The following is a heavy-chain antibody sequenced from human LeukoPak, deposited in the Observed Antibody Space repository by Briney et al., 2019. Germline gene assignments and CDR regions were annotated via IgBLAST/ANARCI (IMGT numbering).Heavy chain of an antibody. V-gene: IGHV4-30-4*08. CDR1: GGSISSGDYY. CDR2: IYYSGSN. D-gene: IGHD3-22*01. J-gene: IGHJ4*02. Sequence: SETLSLTCTVSGGSISSGDYYWSWIRQPPGKGLEWIGYIYYSGSNYYNPSLKSRGTISVDTSKNQFSLKLSSVTAADTAVYYCARVVDYYDSSGLDYWGQGTLVTVSS. CDR3: ARVVDYYDSSGLDY.